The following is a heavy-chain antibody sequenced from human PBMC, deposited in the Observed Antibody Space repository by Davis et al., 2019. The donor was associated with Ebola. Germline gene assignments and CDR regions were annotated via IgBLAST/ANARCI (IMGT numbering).Heavy chain of an antibody. CDR2: INWDSSSR. J-gene: IGHJ3*02. V-gene: IGHV3-9*01. CDR3: AKAPFLEGAFDM. CDR1: GFTFDNYA. Sequence: SLKISCAASGFTFDNYAMHWVRQVPGKGLEWVSGINWDSSSRVYVDSVKGRFTISRDNAKNSLSLQMNSLRTEDTALYYYAKAPFLEGAFDMWGQGTMVTVSS. D-gene: IGHD2/OR15-2a*01.